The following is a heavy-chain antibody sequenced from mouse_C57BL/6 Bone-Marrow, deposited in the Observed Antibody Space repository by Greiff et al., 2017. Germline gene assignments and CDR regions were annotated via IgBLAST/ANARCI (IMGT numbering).Heavy chain of an antibody. CDR2: IDPSDSYT. Sequence: VQLQQPGAELVMPGASVKLSCKASGYTFTSYWMHWVKQRPGQGLEWIGEIDPSDSYTNYNQKFNGKSTLAVDKSSSTAYMQLSSLTSEDSAVYYCARRWLLNAMDYWGQGTSVTVSS. D-gene: IGHD2-3*01. V-gene: IGHV1-69*01. CDR3: ARRWLLNAMDY. CDR1: GYTFTSYW. J-gene: IGHJ4*01.